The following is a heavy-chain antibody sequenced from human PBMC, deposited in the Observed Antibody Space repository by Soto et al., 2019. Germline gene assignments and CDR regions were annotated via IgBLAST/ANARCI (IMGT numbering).Heavy chain of an antibody. CDR2: IYYSGST. J-gene: IGHJ6*02. CDR3: ARKPHYDFWSGYYWDYYYYGMDV. V-gene: IGHV4-59*01. D-gene: IGHD3-3*01. CDR1: GGSISSYY. Sequence: KPSETLSLTCTVSGGSISSYYWSWIRQPPGKGLEWIGYIYYSGSTNYNPSLKSRVTISVDTSKNQFSLKLSSVTAADTAVYYCARKPHYDFWSGYYWDYYYYGMDVWGQGTTVTVSS.